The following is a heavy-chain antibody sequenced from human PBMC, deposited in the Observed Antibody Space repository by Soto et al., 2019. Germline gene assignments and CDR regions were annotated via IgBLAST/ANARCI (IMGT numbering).Heavy chain of an antibody. J-gene: IGHJ4*02. CDR2: INPNSGGT. CDR1: GYTFTGYY. CDR3: ARGAESGYSGYDSHTPLDY. V-gene: IGHV1-2*04. Sequence: GASVKVSCKASGYTFTGYYMHWVRQAPGQGLEWMGWINPNSGGTNYAQKFQGWVTMTRDTSISTAYMELSRLRSDDTAVYYCARGAESGYSGYDSHTPLDYWGQGTLVTVSS. D-gene: IGHD5-12*01.